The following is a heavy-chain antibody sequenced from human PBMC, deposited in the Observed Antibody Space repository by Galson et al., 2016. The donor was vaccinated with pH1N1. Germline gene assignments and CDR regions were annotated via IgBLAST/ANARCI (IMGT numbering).Heavy chain of an antibody. Sequence: SVKVSCKASGGTFTTYAVSWVRQAPGQGLEWMGGIIPVLTSTAYAQKFQDRVTITTDASTSTVYMELSNLRSDDTAVYYCARSGFGGYPYSYFFDYCGPGTLVTVSS. CDR3: ARSGFGGYPYSYFFDY. J-gene: IGHJ4*02. CDR2: IIPVLTST. D-gene: IGHD5-12*01. V-gene: IGHV1-69*05. CDR1: GGTFTTYA.